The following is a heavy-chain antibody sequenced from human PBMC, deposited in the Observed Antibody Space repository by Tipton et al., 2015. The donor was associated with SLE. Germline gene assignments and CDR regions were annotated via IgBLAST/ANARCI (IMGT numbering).Heavy chain of an antibody. V-gene: IGHV4-39*07. J-gene: IGHJ4*02. D-gene: IGHD2-15*01. CDR3: ARDGGCSGGSCFDY. Sequence: TLPLTCTVSGGSISSYYWGWIRQPPGKGLEWIGRIYYSGSTYYNPSLKSRVTISVDTSKNQFSLKLSSVTAADTAVYYCARDGGCSGGSCFDYWGQGTLVTVSS. CDR1: GGSISSYY. CDR2: IYYSGST.